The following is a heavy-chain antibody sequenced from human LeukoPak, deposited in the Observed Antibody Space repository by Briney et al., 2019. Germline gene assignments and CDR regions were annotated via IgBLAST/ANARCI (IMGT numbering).Heavy chain of an antibody. CDR2: ISSDSETI. CDR3: ATPFDY. CDR1: GFTFTTYS. V-gene: IGHV3-48*01. Sequence: GGSLRFSCAASGFTFTTYSLNWGRKAPGKGLEWVSYISSDSETIYYADSVKGRFTISRDNAKNSLYLQMHSLRVEDTAVYYCATPFDYWGQGTLVTVSS. J-gene: IGHJ4*02.